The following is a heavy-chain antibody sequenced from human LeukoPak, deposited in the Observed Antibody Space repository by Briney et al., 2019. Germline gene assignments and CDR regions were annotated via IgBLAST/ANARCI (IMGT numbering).Heavy chain of an antibody. D-gene: IGHD4-17*01. CDR3: ARQTNYGLMLV. J-gene: IGHJ4*02. CDR2: IYYSGST. Sequence: SETLSLTCTVSGGSISSYYWSWIRQPPGKGLEWIGYIYYSGSTNYNPSLKSRVTISVDTSKNQFSLKLSSVTAADTAVYYCARQTNYGLMLVWGQGTLVTVPS. CDR1: GGSISSYY. V-gene: IGHV4-59*08.